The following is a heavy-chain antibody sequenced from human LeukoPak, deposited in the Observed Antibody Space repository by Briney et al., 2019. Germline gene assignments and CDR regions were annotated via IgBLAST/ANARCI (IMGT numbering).Heavy chain of an antibody. J-gene: IGHJ4*02. CDR3: ARDIPDYYGSGSLDY. CDR2: ISSSSSYI. D-gene: IGHD3-10*01. Sequence: GGSLRLSCAASGFTFSSYSMNWVRQAPGKGLEWVSSISSSSSYIYYADSVKGRFTISRDNAKNSLYLQMNSLRAEDTAVYYCARDIPDYYGSGSLDYWGQGTLVTVSS. V-gene: IGHV3-21*01. CDR1: GFTFSSYS.